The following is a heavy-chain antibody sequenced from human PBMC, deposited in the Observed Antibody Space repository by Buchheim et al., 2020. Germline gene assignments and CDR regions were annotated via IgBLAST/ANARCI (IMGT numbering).Heavy chain of an antibody. J-gene: IGHJ4*02. CDR1: GFTFSSYA. V-gene: IGHV3-30*01. Sequence: QVQLVESGGGVVQPGRSLRLSCAASGFTFSSYAMHWVRQAPGKGLEWVAVISYDGSNKYYADSVKGRFTISRDNSKNTLYLQMNSLRAEDTAVYYCARGGKYYYDSSGYYCYWGQGTL. CDR2: ISYDGSNK. CDR3: ARGGKYYYDSSGYYCY. D-gene: IGHD3-22*01.